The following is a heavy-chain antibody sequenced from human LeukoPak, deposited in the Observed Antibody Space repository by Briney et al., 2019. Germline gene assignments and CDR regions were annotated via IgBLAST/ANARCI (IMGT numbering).Heavy chain of an antibody. CDR2: IYTSGST. Sequence: PSETLSPTCTVSGGSISSYYWSWIRQPAGKGLEWIGRIYTSGSTNYNPSLKSRVTMSVDTSKNQFSLKLSSVTAADTAVYYCASRYSGSYGDAFDIWGQGTMVTVSS. CDR1: GGSISSYY. D-gene: IGHD1-26*01. CDR3: ASRYSGSYGDAFDI. V-gene: IGHV4-4*07. J-gene: IGHJ3*02.